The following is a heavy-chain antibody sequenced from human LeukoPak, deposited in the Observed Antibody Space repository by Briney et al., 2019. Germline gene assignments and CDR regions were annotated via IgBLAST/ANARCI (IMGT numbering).Heavy chain of an antibody. J-gene: IGHJ4*02. D-gene: IGHD6-13*01. CDR3: ARDVAPAYSTTPGAVY. CDR2: LNGDGSSI. V-gene: IGHV3-74*01. CDR1: GLTFSSYG. Sequence: GGSLRLSCAASGLTFSSYGIHWVRQAPGEGLVWVSRLNGDGSSISYADSVKGRFTISRDNAKNTLYLQMNSLRAEDTAIYYCARDVAPAYSTTPGAVYWGQGTLVTVSS.